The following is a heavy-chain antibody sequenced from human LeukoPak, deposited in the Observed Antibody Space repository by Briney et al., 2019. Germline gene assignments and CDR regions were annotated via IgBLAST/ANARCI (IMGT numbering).Heavy chain of an antibody. CDR3: ARAPPRGSSSWSPLGIDY. V-gene: IGHV1-46*01. J-gene: IGHJ4*02. D-gene: IGHD6-13*01. Sequence: GASVKVSCKASGYTLTGYYMHWVRQAPGQGLEWMGIINPSGGSTSYAQKFQGRVTMTRDMSTSTVYMELSSLRSEDTAVYYCARAPPRGSSSWSPLGIDYWGQGTLVTVSS. CDR2: INPSGGST. CDR1: GYTLTGYY.